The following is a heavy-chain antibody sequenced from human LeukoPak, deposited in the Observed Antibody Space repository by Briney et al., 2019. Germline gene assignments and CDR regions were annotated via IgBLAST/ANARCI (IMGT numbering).Heavy chain of an antibody. CDR3: ARGSELSVTGAFDI. J-gene: IGHJ3*02. Sequence: PSETLSLTCTVSGGSISSYYWSWIRQPPGKGLEWIGEIYHSGSTNYNPSLKSRVTISVDKSKNQFSLKLSSVTAADTAVYYCARGSELSVTGAFDIWGQGTMVTVSS. CDR2: IYHSGST. CDR1: GGSISSYY. V-gene: IGHV4-59*12. D-gene: IGHD4-17*01.